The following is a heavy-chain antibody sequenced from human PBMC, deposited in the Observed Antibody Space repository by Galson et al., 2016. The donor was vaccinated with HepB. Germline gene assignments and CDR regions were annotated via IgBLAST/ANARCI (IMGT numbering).Heavy chain of an antibody. J-gene: IGHJ3*01. CDR3: AKVGRYSFDV. V-gene: IGHV4-59*01. Sequence: SETLSLTCSVSGGSTYTSYLSWVRQPPGKGLEWVGYSYNSGNTVYNPSLDSRVTVSVDTSKNQFSLRLTSVTAADTAVHYCAKVGRYSFDVWGPGTMVTVSS. D-gene: IGHD5-12*01. CDR2: SYNSGNT. CDR1: GGSTYTSY.